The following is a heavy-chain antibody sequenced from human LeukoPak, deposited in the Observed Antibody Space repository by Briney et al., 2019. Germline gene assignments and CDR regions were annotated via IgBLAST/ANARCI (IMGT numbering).Heavy chain of an antibody. V-gene: IGHV3-23*01. D-gene: IGHD2-15*01. Sequence: GRSLTLSWAAAGVTFSSYAMGWVSQAQGEGLEWVSSIRGSVGRTLYTGSREGRFTISRDNPKTALYLQMNSLRAEDTAVYYCAKDLILGAAASYYFDYWGQGTLVTVSS. CDR2: IRGSVGRT. J-gene: IGHJ4*02. CDR3: AKDLILGAAASYYFDY. CDR1: GVTFSSYA.